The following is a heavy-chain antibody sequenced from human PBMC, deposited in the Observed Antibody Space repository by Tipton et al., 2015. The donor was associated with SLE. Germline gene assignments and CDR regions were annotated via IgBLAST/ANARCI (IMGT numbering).Heavy chain of an antibody. V-gene: IGHV3-7*01. D-gene: IGHD2-2*01. CDR1: GFTSSSYW. Sequence: QLVQSGGGLVQPGGSLRLSCAASGFTSSSYWMSWVRQAPGKGLEWVANIKQDGSEKYYVDSVKGRFTISRDNAKNSLYLQMNSLRAEDTSVYYCARDPWRSASCWGQETLVTVSS. CDR2: IKQDGSEK. J-gene: IGHJ4*02. CDR3: ARDPWRSASC.